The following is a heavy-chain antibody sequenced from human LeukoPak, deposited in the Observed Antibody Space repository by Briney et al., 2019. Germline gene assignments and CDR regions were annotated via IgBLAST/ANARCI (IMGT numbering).Heavy chain of an antibody. Sequence: SETLYLTCTVSGYSISSGYYWGWIRQPPGKGLEWIGSIYHSGSTYYNPSLKSRVTISVDTSKNQFSLKLSSVTAADTAVYYCASLLGASLDYWGQGTLVTVSS. CDR2: IYHSGST. V-gene: IGHV4-38-2*02. D-gene: IGHD1-26*01. J-gene: IGHJ4*02. CDR1: GYSISSGYY. CDR3: ASLLGASLDY.